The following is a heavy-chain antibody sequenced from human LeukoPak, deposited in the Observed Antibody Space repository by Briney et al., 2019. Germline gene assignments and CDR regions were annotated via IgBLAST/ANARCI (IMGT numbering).Heavy chain of an antibody. CDR2: IYYSGST. Sequence: SETLSLTCTVSGGSISSSSYYWGWIRQPPGKGLEWIGSIYYSGSTYYNPSLKSRVTISVDTSKNQFSLKLSSVTAADTAVYYCARDSGGSGYFDYWGQGTLVTVSS. D-gene: IGHD3-10*01. J-gene: IGHJ4*02. CDR1: GGSISSSSYY. V-gene: IGHV4-39*07. CDR3: ARDSGGSGYFDY.